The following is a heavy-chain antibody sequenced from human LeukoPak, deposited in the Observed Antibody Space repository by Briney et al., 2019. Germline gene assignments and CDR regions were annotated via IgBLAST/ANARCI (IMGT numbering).Heavy chain of an antibody. J-gene: IGHJ6*02. CDR1: IGSISSSKW. CDR2: IYLYGTT. CDR3: ARQKWEQQGRDYYFNGLDV. V-gene: IGHV4-4*02. D-gene: IGHD1/OR15-1a*01. Sequence: SETLSLTCSVSIGSISSSKWWSWVRQSPGKGLGWVGEIYLYGTTNYNPSFTSRVTMSVDRSRNQFSLKLTSVTAADTAVYYCARQKWEQQGRDYYFNGLDVWGPGTTVIVSS.